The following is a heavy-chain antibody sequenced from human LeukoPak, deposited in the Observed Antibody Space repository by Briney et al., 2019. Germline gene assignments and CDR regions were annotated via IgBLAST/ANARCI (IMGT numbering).Heavy chain of an antibody. CDR2: IYYSGST. D-gene: IGHD3-3*01. CDR3: AREGGPLYDFWSGYPSPFDY. CDR1: GGSISSSSYY. Sequence: SETLSLTCTVSGGSISSSSYYWGWIRQPPGKGLEWIGSIYYSGSTYYNPSLKSRVTISVDMSKNQFSLKLSSVTAADTAVYYCAREGGPLYDFWSGYPSPFDYWGQGTLVTVSS. V-gene: IGHV4-39*02. J-gene: IGHJ4*02.